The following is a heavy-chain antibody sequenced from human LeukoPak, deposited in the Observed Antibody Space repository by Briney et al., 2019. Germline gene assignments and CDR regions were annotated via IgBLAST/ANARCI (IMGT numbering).Heavy chain of an antibody. CDR2: ISGSGGST. CDR1: GGSISTSNYY. V-gene: IGHV3-23*01. D-gene: IGHD6-13*01. CDR3: AKTRSWYYFDY. Sequence: PSEALSLTCTVSGGSISTSNYYWGWIRQAPGKGLEWVSVISGSGGSTYYAESVKGRFTISRDKSKNTLYLQMNSLRAEDTAVYYCAKTRSWYYFDYWGQGTLVTVSS. J-gene: IGHJ4*02.